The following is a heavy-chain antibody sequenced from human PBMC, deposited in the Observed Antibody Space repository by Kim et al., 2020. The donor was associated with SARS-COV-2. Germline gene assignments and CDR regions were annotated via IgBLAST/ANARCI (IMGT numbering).Heavy chain of an antibody. J-gene: IGHJ3*02. CDR3: ARGGITGTTEGAFDI. V-gene: IGHV3-13*01. D-gene: IGHD1-7*01. Sequence: GSVKGRLTISRENAKNSLYLQMNSLRAGDTAVYYCARGGITGTTEGAFDIWGQGTMVTVSS.